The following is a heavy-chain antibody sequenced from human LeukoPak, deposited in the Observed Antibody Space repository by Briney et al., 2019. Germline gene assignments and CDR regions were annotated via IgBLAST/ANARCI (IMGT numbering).Heavy chain of an antibody. Sequence: ASVKVSCKASGYTFTGNYMHWVRQAPGQGLEWMGWINPNRGATNYAKKFQGRVTMTRDMSISTAFMELSGLTSDDTATYYCSRDVTRGGDYWGQGTLVTVSS. D-gene: IGHD1-1*01. CDR3: SRDVTRGGDY. J-gene: IGHJ4*02. CDR2: INPNRGAT. CDR1: GYTFTGNY. V-gene: IGHV1-2*02.